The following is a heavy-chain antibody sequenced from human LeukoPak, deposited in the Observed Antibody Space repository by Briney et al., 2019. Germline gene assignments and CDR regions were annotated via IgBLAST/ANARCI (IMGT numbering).Heavy chain of an antibody. CDR1: GYTFTGYY. Sequence: ASVKVSCKASGYTFTGYYMHWVRQAPGQGLEWMGWINPNSGGTNYAQKFQGRVTMTRDTSISTAYMELSRLRSDDTAVYYCVSRIYGATPHDAFDIWGQGTMVTVSS. J-gene: IGHJ3*02. V-gene: IGHV1-2*02. D-gene: IGHD3-3*02. CDR3: VSRIYGATPHDAFDI. CDR2: INPNSGGT.